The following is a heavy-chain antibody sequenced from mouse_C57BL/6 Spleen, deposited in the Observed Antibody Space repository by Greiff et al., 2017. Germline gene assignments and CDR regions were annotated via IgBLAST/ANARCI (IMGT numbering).Heavy chain of an antibody. CDR2: IDPENGDT. J-gene: IGHJ2*01. CDR3: TTCPSYSNYVDY. Sequence: EVQLQQSGAELVRPGASVKLSCTASGFNIKDDYMHWVKQRPEQGLEWIGWIDPENGDTEYASKFQGKATITADTSSNTAYLQLSSLTSEDTAVYYGTTCPSYSNYVDYWGQGTTLTVSS. D-gene: IGHD2-5*01. V-gene: IGHV14-4*01. CDR1: GFNIKDDY.